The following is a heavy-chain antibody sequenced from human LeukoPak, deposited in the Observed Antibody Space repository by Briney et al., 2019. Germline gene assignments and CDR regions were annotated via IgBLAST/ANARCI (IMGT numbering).Heavy chain of an antibody. D-gene: IGHD6-19*01. CDR1: GYSFTSYR. CDR2: IYPGDSET. Sequence: GESLNIPCKGSGYSFTSYRIGWVRQMPGKGLEWMGIIYPGDSETRYSPSFQGQVTISADKSISNAYLQWNSLRASDTAMYYCARHYSSGWSCVYWPQGTLVTVSS. CDR3: ARHYSSGWSCVY. V-gene: IGHV5-51*01. J-gene: IGHJ4*02.